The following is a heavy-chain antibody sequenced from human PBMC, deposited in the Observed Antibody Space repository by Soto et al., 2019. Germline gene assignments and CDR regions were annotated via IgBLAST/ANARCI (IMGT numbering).Heavy chain of an antibody. CDR1: GFTVSSNY. D-gene: IGHD3-22*01. CDR3: ARNGDSSDYRGWFDP. CDR2: IYGGGTT. Sequence: EVPLVESGGGLVQPGGSLRLSCAASGFTVSSNYMSWVRQAPGKGLEWVSVIYGGGTTYYADSVKGRFTISRDNSKNTLYLQMNSLRAEDTAVYYCARNGDSSDYRGWFDPWGQGTLVTVSS. V-gene: IGHV3-66*01. J-gene: IGHJ5*02.